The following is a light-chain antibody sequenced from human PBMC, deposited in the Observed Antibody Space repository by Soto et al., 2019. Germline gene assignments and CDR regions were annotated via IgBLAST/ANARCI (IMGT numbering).Light chain of an antibody. CDR1: STDVGGYNY. Sequence: QSVLTQPPSASGSPGQSVTISCTGTSTDVGGYNYVSWYQQHPGKAPKLMIYDVNKRPAGVPDRISGSKSGNTAALTVYGPQAEDTADCFCSSDAGNNLLFGGGTNLTVL. V-gene: IGLV2-8*01. J-gene: IGLJ2*01. CDR3: SSDAGNNLL. CDR2: DVN.